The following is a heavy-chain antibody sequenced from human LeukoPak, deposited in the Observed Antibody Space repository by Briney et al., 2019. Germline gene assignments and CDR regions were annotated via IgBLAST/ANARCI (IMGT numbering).Heavy chain of an antibody. CDR2: INHSGST. Sequence: SETLSLTCAVYGGSFSGYYWSWIRQPPGKGLEWIGEINHSGSTNYNPSLKSRVTISVDTSKNQFSLKLSSVTAADTAVYYCARHSVITMIVVVTRSGAFDIWGQGTMVTVSS. CDR1: GGSFSGYY. D-gene: IGHD3-22*01. V-gene: IGHV4-34*01. CDR3: ARHSVITMIVVVTRSGAFDI. J-gene: IGHJ3*02.